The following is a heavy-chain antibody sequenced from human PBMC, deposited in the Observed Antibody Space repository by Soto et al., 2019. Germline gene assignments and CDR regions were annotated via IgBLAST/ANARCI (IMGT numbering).Heavy chain of an antibody. CDR3: ARDGSGTNQGDFDY. CDR2: IFYSGRT. J-gene: IGHJ4*02. V-gene: IGHV4-39*02. Sequence: ETLSLTCTVSGGSISSNSDYWGWIRQPPGKGLEWIGNIFYSGRTSYNPSLKSRVTISVDTSKNLFSLRLSSVTAADTAVYYCARDGSGTNQGDFDYWGQGTLVTVSS. CDR1: GGSISSNSDY. D-gene: IGHD3-10*01.